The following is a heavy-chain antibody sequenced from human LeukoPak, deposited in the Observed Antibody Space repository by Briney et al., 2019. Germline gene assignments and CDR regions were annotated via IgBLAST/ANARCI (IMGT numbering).Heavy chain of an antibody. V-gene: IGHV4-34*01. CDR2: INHSGST. CDR3: ARYDGWIDAFDI. CDR1: GGSFSGYY. Sequence: SETLSLTCAVYGGSFSGYYWSWIRQPPGKGLEWIGEINHSGSTNYNPFLKSRVTISVDTSKNQSSLKLSSVAAADTAVYYCARYDGWIDAFDIWGQGTMVTVSS. D-gene: IGHD6-19*01. J-gene: IGHJ3*02.